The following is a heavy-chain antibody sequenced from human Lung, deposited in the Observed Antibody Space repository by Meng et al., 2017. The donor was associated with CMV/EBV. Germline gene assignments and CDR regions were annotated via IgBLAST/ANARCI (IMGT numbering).Heavy chain of an antibody. CDR2: ISGGKGDT. CDR1: TYVFTTYK. V-gene: IGHV1-3*01. D-gene: IGHD3-10*01. Sequence: CRASTYVFTTYKIHWIRQAPGQMLEWMGWISGGKGDTKYSPNFQDRVTFSVNTSATIVYMEVRSLTPTDTAVYYCARGVLGAGTSTFDFWGQGSLVTVSS. J-gene: IGHJ4*02. CDR3: ARGVLGAGTSTFDF.